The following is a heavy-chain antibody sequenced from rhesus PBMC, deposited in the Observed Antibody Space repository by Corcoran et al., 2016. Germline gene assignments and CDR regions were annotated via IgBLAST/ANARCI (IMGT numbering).Heavy chain of an antibody. CDR3: ARDRTNRD. D-gene: IGHD2-15*01. J-gene: IGHJ4*01. CDR2: INGNRRST. Sequence: QVQLQESGPGLVKPSETLSLTCAVSGASLSSYWWRWIRQPPGKGLEWIGEINGNRRSTHSNPSLKSRVTMSKDASKNQFSLNLSSVTAADTAVDYCARDRTNRDWGQGVLVTVSS. V-gene: IGHV4-80*01. CDR1: GASLSSYW.